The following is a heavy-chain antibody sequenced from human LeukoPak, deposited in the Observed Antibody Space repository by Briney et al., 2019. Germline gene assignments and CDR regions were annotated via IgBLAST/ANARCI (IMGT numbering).Heavy chain of an antibody. CDR3: ARAGASSWNNWFDP. CDR1: GYTFTSYG. CDR2: ISAYNVNT. Sequence: TSVKVSRKASGYTFTSYGIGWVRQAPGQGLEWMGWISAYNVNTNYAQKLQGRVTMTTDTSTSTAYMELRSLRSDDTAVYYCARAGASSWNNWFDPWGQGTAVTVSS. D-gene: IGHD6-13*01. V-gene: IGHV1-18*01. J-gene: IGHJ5*02.